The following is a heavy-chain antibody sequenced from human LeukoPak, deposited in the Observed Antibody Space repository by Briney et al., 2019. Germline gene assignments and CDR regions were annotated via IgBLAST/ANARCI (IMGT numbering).Heavy chain of an antibody. CDR2: ISSSSSTI. Sequence: GGSLRLSCAASGFTFSSYSMNWVRQAPGKGLEWVSYISSSSSTIYYADSVKGRFTISRDNAKNSLYLQMNSLRAEDTAVYYCAREGYSSYDWEGVYYFDYWGQGTLVTVSS. CDR1: GFTFSSYS. CDR3: AREGYSSYDWEGVYYFDY. J-gene: IGHJ4*02. D-gene: IGHD5-12*01. V-gene: IGHV3-48*01.